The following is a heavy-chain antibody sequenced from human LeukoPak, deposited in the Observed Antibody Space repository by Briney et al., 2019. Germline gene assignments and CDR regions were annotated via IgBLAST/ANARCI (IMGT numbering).Heavy chain of an antibody. CDR2: IYHSGST. CDR3: ARLISGSSGYYHYYYYYYYMDV. CDR1: GYSIRSGYY. Sequence: SEPLSLTCAVSGYSIRSGYYWGWIRQPPGKGLEWIGSIYHSGSTYYNPSLKSLVPISVDTSKNQFSLKLSSVTAADTAVYYCARLISGSSGYYHYYYYYYYMDVWGKGTTVTVSS. J-gene: IGHJ6*03. D-gene: IGHD3-22*01. V-gene: IGHV4-38-2*01.